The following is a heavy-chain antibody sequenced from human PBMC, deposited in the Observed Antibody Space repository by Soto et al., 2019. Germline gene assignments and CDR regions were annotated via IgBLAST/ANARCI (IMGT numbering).Heavy chain of an antibody. Sequence: QVQLQESGPGLVKPSETLSLTCTVSGGSISSYYWSWIRQPPGKGLEWIGYIYYSGSTNYNPSLKSRVTRSVDTSKNQFSLKLSSVTAADTAVYYCARGYSSSSGAAFDIWGQGTMVTVSS. CDR2: IYYSGST. CDR1: GGSISSYY. CDR3: ARGYSSSSGAAFDI. J-gene: IGHJ3*02. D-gene: IGHD6-13*01. V-gene: IGHV4-59*01.